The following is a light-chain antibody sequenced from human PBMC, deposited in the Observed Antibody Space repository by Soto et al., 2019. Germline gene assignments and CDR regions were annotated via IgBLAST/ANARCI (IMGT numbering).Light chain of an antibody. CDR3: QQCSSYPLT. CDR2: DAS. V-gene: IGKV3-20*01. Sequence: EFVLTQSPCTLSLSPGEGATVSCRASHTVRNNYLAWYQQKPGQAPRLLIYDASSRATGIPDRFSGGGSGTDFTLTIGRLEHEDFAVYYCQQCSSYPLTFGGGTKVDIQ. J-gene: IGKJ4*01. CDR1: HTVRNNY.